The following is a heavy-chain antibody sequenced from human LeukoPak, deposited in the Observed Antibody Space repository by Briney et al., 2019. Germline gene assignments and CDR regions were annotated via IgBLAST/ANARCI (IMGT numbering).Heavy chain of an antibody. J-gene: IGHJ4*02. D-gene: IGHD2-21*02. CDR1: GYTFTGYY. V-gene: IGHV1-2*06. CDR2: INPNSGGT. CDR3: ARGPPTLPKKSVVVVTATTSNFDY. Sequence: ASVKVSCKASGYTFTGYYMHWVRQAPGRGLEWMGRINPNSGGTNYAQKFQGRVTMTRDTSISTAYMELSRLRSDDTAVYYCARGPPTLPKKSVVVVTATTSNFDYWGQGTLVTVSS.